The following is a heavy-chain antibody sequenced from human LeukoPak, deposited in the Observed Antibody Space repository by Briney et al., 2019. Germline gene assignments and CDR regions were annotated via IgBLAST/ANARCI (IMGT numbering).Heavy chain of an antibody. D-gene: IGHD2-21*02. Sequence: GGSLRLSCAASGFTFSSYAMSWVRQAPGKGLEWVSAISGSGGSTYYADSVKGRFTISRDNSKNTLYLQMNSLRAEDTAVYYCAKGGLCGDCYSGFDYWGQGTLVTVSS. V-gene: IGHV3-23*01. CDR3: AKGGLCGDCYSGFDY. J-gene: IGHJ4*02. CDR2: ISGSGGST. CDR1: GFTFSSYA.